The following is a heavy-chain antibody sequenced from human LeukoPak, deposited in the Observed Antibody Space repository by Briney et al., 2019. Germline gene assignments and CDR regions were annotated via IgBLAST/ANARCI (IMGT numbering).Heavy chain of an antibody. V-gene: IGHV3-21*01. J-gene: IGHJ3*02. Sequence: GGSLRLSCAASGFNFTNYNMNWVRQAPGKGLEWVSSIHSSSGSIYYADSLKGRFTISRDNAKNSLYLQMNSLRAEDTAVYYCARDTTTVTTRAFDIWGQGTMVTVSS. D-gene: IGHD4-17*01. CDR2: IHSSSGSI. CDR3: ARDTTTVTTRAFDI. CDR1: GFNFTNYN.